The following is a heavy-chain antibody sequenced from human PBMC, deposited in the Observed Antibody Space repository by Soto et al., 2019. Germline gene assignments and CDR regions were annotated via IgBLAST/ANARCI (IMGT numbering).Heavy chain of an antibody. Sequence: GGSLRLSCTASGFTFSSYAMSWVRQAPGKGLEWVSAISGSGGSTYYADSVKGRFTISRDNSKNTLYLQMNSLRAEDTAVYYCAKKTLSGSYPFDYWGQGTLVTVSS. V-gene: IGHV3-23*01. D-gene: IGHD1-26*01. CDR3: AKKTLSGSYPFDY. CDR2: ISGSGGST. CDR1: GFTFSSYA. J-gene: IGHJ4*02.